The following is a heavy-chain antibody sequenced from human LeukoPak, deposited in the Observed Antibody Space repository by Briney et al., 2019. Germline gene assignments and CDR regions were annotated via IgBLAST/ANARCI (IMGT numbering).Heavy chain of an antibody. CDR2: ISAYNGNT. Sequence: ASVKVSCKASGYTFTSYGISWVRQAPGQGLEWMGWISAYNGNTNYAQKLQGRVTMTTDTSTSTAYMELRSLRSDDTAVYYCARDRWFGESLPAHFDYWGQGTLVTVSS. CDR3: ARDRWFGESLPAHFDY. J-gene: IGHJ4*02. D-gene: IGHD3-10*01. CDR1: GYTFTSYG. V-gene: IGHV1-18*01.